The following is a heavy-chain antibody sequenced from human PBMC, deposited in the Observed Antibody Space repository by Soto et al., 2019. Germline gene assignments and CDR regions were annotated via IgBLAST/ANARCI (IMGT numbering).Heavy chain of an antibody. CDR2: IYYSGST. J-gene: IGHJ6*03. CDR1: GGSISSGGYY. CDR3: ERDNPIVRDRMGLYKTDF. V-gene: IGHV4-31*03. D-gene: IGHD3-10*01. Sequence: SETLSLTCTVYGGSISSGGYYWSWIRQDPGKGLEWIGYIYYSGSTYYNPSLNNRVTISVDTSKNQFSLTLSSVTAADTAVYYCERDNPIVRDRMGLYKTDFWGNWSTV.